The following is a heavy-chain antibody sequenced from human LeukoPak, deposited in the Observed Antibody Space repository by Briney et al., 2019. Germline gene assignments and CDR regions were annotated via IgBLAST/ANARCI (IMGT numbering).Heavy chain of an antibody. D-gene: IGHD2-2*01. Sequence: SETLSLTCAVYGGSFSGYYWSWIRQPPGKGLEWIGEINHSGGTNYNPSLKSRVTISVDTSKNQFSLKLSSVTAADTAVYYCARDAGYCSSTSCYNWFDPWGQGTLVTVSS. V-gene: IGHV4-34*01. CDR1: GGSFSGYY. CDR3: ARDAGYCSSTSCYNWFDP. CDR2: INHSGGT. J-gene: IGHJ5*02.